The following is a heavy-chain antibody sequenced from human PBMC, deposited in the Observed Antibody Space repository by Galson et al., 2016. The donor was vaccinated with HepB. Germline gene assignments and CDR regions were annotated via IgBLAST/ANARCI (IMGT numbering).Heavy chain of an antibody. J-gene: IGHJ4*02. D-gene: IGHD3-22*01. CDR3: AHLLYHDSGPRFDY. CDR1: GFSLSTSGVG. V-gene: IGHV2-5*02. CDR2: IYWDDDK. Sequence: PALVKPTQTLTLTCTFSGFSLSTSGVGVGWIRQPPRKALEWLAIIYWDDDKSYNPSLRRGLTVTKGTSKNQVVLTMTNMDPVDTATYYCAHLLYHDSGPRFDYWGQGTLVTVSS.